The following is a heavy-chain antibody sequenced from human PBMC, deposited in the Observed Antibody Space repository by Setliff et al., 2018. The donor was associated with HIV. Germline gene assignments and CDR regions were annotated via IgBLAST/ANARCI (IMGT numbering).Heavy chain of an antibody. V-gene: IGHV1-46*01. CDR2: INPSGGEP. CDR1: GHSFTTYF. D-gene: IGHD3-10*01. Sequence: ASVKVSCKASGHSFTTYFLHWVRQAPGQGLEWMGMINPSGGEPSYAQRFQGRVTMTRDTSTSTVFMDLSSLSFEDTGIYYCSRSGVPPYYYYGMDVWGQGTTVTVSS. J-gene: IGHJ6*02. CDR3: SRSGVPPYYYYGMDV.